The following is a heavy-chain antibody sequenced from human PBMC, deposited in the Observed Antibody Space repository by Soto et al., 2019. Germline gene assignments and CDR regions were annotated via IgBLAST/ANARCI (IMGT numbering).Heavy chain of an antibody. D-gene: IGHD5-12*01. Sequence: GGSLRLSCAASGFTFDDYTMHWVRQAPGKGLEWVSLISWDGGSTYYADSVKGRFTISRDNSKNSLYLQMNSLRTEDTALYYCAKDITWLDQNLEYYYYGMDVWGQGTTVTVSS. CDR2: ISWDGGST. V-gene: IGHV3-43*01. CDR1: GFTFDDYT. CDR3: AKDITWLDQNLEYYYYGMDV. J-gene: IGHJ6*02.